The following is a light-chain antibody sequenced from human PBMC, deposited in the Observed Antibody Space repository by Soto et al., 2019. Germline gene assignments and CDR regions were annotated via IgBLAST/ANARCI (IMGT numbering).Light chain of an antibody. V-gene: IGLV2-23*02. CDR2: EVS. J-gene: IGLJ1*01. CDR1: SSDVGSYNL. Sequence: QSALTQPASVSGSPGQSITISCTGTSSDVGSYNLVSWYQQHPGKAPKLMIYEVSKRPSGVSYRFSGSKSGNTASLTISGLQAEDDADYYCCSYAGSSSYVFGTGTKLTVL. CDR3: CSYAGSSSYV.